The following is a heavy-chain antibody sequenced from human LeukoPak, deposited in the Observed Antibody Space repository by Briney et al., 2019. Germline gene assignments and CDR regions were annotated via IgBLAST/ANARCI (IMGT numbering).Heavy chain of an antibody. V-gene: IGHV4-34*01. CDR3: VRHTYGVGSEY. CDR1: GESFSGYY. Sequence: SETLSLTCAVYGESFSGYYWTWIRQSPGKGLEWIGEINPGGSTYFNPSLKSRLTISRDTSKNQFSLTLSSVTAADTAVYYCVRHTYGVGSEYWGHGILVTVTS. CDR2: INPGGST. J-gene: IGHJ4*01. D-gene: IGHD3-3*01.